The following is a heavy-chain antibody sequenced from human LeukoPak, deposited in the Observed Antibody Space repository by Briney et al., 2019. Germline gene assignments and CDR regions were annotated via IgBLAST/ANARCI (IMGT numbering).Heavy chain of an antibody. V-gene: IGHV3-48*01. J-gene: IGHJ3*02. Sequence: GGSLRLSCAASGFTFSSYSMNWVRQAPGKGLGWVSYISSSSSTIYYADSVKGRFTISKDNAKNSLYLQMNSLRAEDTAVYYCARRGPRYCTNGVCPNDAFDIWGQGTMVTVSS. CDR1: GFTFSSYS. CDR3: ARRGPRYCTNGVCPNDAFDI. D-gene: IGHD2-8*01. CDR2: ISSSSSTI.